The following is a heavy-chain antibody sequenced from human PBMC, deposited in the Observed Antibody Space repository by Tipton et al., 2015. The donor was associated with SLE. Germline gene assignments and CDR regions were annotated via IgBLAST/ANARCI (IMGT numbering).Heavy chain of an antibody. Sequence: LRLSCAVSGGSISSGGYSWSWIRQPPGKGLEWIGYIYHSGSTYYNPSLKSRVTISLDTSKNQFSLRLTSVTAADTAIYYCARELRGGFDFWGQGALVTVSS. D-gene: IGHD3-16*01. CDR3: ARELRGGFDF. V-gene: IGHV4-30-2*01. CDR2: IYHSGST. J-gene: IGHJ4*02. CDR1: GGSISSGGYS.